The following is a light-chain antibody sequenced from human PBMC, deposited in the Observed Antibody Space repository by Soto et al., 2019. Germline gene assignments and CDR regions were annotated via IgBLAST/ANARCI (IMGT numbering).Light chain of an antibody. V-gene: IGKV1-5*03. CDR2: KAS. Sequence: DIQMTQSPATLSGSVGDRVTITCRASQTISSWLAWYQQKPGKAPKXMIYKASTLKSGVPSRFSGSGSGTEFTLTISSLQPDDFAAYYCQHYNSYSEALGQGTKVDI. CDR3: QHYNSYSEA. CDR1: QTISSW. J-gene: IGKJ1*01.